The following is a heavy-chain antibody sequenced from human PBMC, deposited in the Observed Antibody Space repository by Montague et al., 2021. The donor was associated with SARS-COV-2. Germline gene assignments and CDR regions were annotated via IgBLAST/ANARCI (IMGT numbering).Heavy chain of an antibody. CDR3: ARGSSGPDAFDI. V-gene: IGHV4-59*01. D-gene: IGHD2-8*02. CDR2: IYYSGST. CDR1: GGSISSYY. J-gene: IGHJ3*02. Sequence: SETRSLTCTVSGGSISSYYWRWIRQLPGKGLEWIGYIYYSGSTNYNYSLKSRVTISLDTSKNQFSLKLNSVTAADTAVYYCARGSSGPDAFDICGRGTMVTVSS.